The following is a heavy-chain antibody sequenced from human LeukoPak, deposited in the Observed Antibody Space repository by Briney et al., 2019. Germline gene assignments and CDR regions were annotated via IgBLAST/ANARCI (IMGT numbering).Heavy chain of an antibody. CDR2: ISDSSGTI. CDR1: GFTFNTYS. Sequence: PGGSLRLSCAASGFTFNTYSMNWVRQAPGKGLEWISYISDSSGTIYYADSVKGRFTISRDNGKNPLYLQMNSLRAEDTAVYYCARGPYGDYVDALDYWGQGTLVTVSS. V-gene: IGHV3-48*01. J-gene: IGHJ4*02. D-gene: IGHD4-17*01. CDR3: ARGPYGDYVDALDY.